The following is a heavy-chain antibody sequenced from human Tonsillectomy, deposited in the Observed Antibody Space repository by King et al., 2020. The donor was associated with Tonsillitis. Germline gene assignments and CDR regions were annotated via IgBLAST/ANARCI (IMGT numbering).Heavy chain of an antibody. CDR2: IYYSGST. CDR1: GGSISSGDYY. CDR3: ARDRKENNWGFVGGYFDY. J-gene: IGHJ4*02. D-gene: IGHD7-27*01. Sequence: VQLQESGPGLVKPSQTLSLTCTVSGGSISSGDYYWSWIRQPPGKGLEWIGYIYYSGSTYYNPSLKSRVTISVDTSKNQFSLKLSSVTAADTAVYYCARDRKENNWGFVGGYFDYWGQGTLVTVSS. V-gene: IGHV4-30-4*01.